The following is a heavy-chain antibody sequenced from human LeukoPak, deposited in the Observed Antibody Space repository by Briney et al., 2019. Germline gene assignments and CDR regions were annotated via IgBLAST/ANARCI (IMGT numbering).Heavy chain of an antibody. CDR2: IIPIFGTA. J-gene: IGHJ6*03. D-gene: IGHD2-21*02. CDR3: TREEVTDYYYYNYMDV. Sequence: ASVKVSCKASGGTFSSYAISWVRQAPGQGLEWMGGIIPIFGTANYAQKFQGRVTITADESPSTAYMELSSLRSEDTAVYYCTREEVTDYYYYNYMDVWGKGTTVTVSS. CDR1: GGTFSSYA. V-gene: IGHV1-69*13.